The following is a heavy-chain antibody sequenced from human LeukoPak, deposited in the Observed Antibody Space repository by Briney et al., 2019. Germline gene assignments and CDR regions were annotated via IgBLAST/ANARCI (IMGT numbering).Heavy chain of an antibody. Sequence: SVKVSCKASGGTFSSYAISWVRQAPGQGLEWMGGVIPIFGTANYAQKFQGRVTITADESTSTAYMELTSLRSEDTAVYYCARAPDSFGSGSFQTLYYYYYMDVWGKGTTVTVSS. CDR3: ARAPDSFGSGSFQTLYYYYYMDV. J-gene: IGHJ6*03. CDR1: GGTFSSYA. V-gene: IGHV1-69*13. CDR2: VIPIFGTA. D-gene: IGHD3-10*01.